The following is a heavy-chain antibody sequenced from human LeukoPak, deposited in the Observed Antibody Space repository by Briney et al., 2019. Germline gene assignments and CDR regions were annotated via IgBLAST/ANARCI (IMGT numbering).Heavy chain of an antibody. D-gene: IGHD3-10*01. CDR3: ATESDGGAFDV. J-gene: IGHJ3*01. V-gene: IGHV1-69*01. CDR1: GGSLSIYT. Sequence: SVKVSCKISGGSLSIYTLSWVRQAPGQGLERMGGIIPMFGTANYAQKFQGRVNITADESTSTAFMELSSLTSEDTTIYYCATESDGGAFDVWGQGTMVSVSS. CDR2: IIPMFGTA.